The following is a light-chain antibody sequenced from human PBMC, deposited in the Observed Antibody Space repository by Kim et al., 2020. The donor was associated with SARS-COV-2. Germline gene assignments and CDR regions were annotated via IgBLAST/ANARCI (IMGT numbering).Light chain of an antibody. CDR1: SLRSYY. Sequence: SSELTQDPAVSVALGQTVRITCQGDSLRSYYASWYQQKPGQAPVLVIYGKNNRPSGIPDRFSGSSSGNTASLTITGAQAEDEADSYCNSRDSSGNPVFGG. J-gene: IGLJ2*01. CDR2: GKN. CDR3: NSRDSSGNPV. V-gene: IGLV3-19*01.